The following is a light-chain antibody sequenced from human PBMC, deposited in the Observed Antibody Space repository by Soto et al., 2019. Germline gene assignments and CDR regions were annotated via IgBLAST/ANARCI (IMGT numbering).Light chain of an antibody. J-gene: IGKJ1*01. CDR3: QQRSNWPPTS. CDR2: DAS. V-gene: IGKV3-11*01. Sequence: EIVSTQSPSTLSLSPWERATLSCRSSQSVSSYLAWYQQQPGQAPRLLLYDASNRATGIPARFSGSGSGTDLTLPISSREPEDFAVYYCQQRSNWPPTSFGQGTKVDIK. CDR1: QSVSSY.